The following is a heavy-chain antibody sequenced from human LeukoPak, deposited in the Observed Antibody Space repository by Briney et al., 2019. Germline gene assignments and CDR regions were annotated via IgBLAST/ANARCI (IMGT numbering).Heavy chain of an antibody. CDR2: ISSSGSKI. D-gene: IGHD3-10*01. Sequence: GGSLRLSCAASGFTFSSYEMNWVRQAPGKGGEWVSYISSSGSKIYYAESVKGRFTISRDNAKISLYLQMNSLRAEDTAVYYCARERFGEPVDYWGQGTLVTVSS. J-gene: IGHJ4*02. V-gene: IGHV3-48*03. CDR3: ARERFGEPVDY. CDR1: GFTFSSYE.